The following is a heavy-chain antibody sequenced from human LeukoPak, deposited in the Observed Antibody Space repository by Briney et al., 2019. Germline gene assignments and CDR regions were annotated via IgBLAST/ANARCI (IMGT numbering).Heavy chain of an antibody. CDR1: GFTFNSYE. D-gene: IGHD6-19*01. Sequence: GGSLRLSCAASGFTFNSYEMNWVRQAPGKGLEWVSYISSTSSTIYYADSVRGRFTISRDRAKNSLHLQMNSLRAEDTAVYYCARGEGSGGDRQDFFDYWGQGTLVTVPS. CDR2: ISSTSSTI. CDR3: ARGEGSGGDRQDFFDY. J-gene: IGHJ4*02. V-gene: IGHV3-48*03.